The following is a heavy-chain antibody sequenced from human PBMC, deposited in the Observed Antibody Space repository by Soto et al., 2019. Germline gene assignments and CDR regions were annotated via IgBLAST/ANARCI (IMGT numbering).Heavy chain of an antibody. Sequence: ASVKVSCKASGYTFTSYYMHWVRQAPGQGLEWMGIINPSGGSTSYAQKFQGRVTMTRDTSTSTVYMELSSLRSEDTAVYYCARVPIYYDSSGYYSGSFDYWGQGTLVTVSS. D-gene: IGHD3-22*01. CDR2: INPSGGST. CDR3: ARVPIYYDSSGYYSGSFDY. CDR1: GYTFTSYY. J-gene: IGHJ4*02. V-gene: IGHV1-46*01.